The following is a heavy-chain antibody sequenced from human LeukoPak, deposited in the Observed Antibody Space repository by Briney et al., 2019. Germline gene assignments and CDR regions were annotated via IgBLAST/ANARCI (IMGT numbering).Heavy chain of an antibody. CDR1: GYTFTSYG. V-gene: IGHV1-18*01. CDR2: ISAYNGNT. Sequence: ASVKVSCKASGYTFTSYGISWVRQAPGQGLEWMGWISAYNGNTNYAQKVQGRVTMTTDTSTSTAYMELRSLRSDDTAVYYCARDSPKYYYGSGPSCWGQGTLVTVSS. J-gene: IGHJ4*02. D-gene: IGHD3-10*01. CDR3: ARDSPKYYYGSGPSC.